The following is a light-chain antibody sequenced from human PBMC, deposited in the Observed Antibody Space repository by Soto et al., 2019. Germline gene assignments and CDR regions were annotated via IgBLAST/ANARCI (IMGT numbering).Light chain of an antibody. CDR1: QSISSW. J-gene: IGKJ1*01. CDR3: QQYNSYSLWT. V-gene: IGKV1-5*01. Sequence: DIQMTQSPSTLSASVGDRVTITCRASQSISSWLAWYQQKAGKAPKLLIFDASTLESGVPSRFSGSGSGTEFTLTISSLQPDDFATYYCQQYNSYSLWTFGQGTKVDIK. CDR2: DAS.